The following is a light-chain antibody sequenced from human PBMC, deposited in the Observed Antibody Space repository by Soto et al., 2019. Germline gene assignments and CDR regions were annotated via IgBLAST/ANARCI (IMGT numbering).Light chain of an antibody. CDR3: MQRIRFPHP. J-gene: IGKJ4*01. Sequence: DFVMTQSPVSLSVTPGEPASISCRSSHSFVDSDDGITYLDWLLPTPGLSPQLLIYTVSYRASSFPDRVSSSGSGTEFTLKISRVEAADVGLYYCMQRIRFPHPFGGRTKVEIK. CDR1: HSFVDSDDGITY. V-gene: IGKV2-40*01. CDR2: TVS.